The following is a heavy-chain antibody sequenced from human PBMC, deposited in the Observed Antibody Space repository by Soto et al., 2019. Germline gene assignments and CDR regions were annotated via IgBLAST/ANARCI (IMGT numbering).Heavy chain of an antibody. CDR2: IYYSGST. V-gene: IGHV4-59*01. D-gene: IGHD3-10*01. CDR3: ARGRVLWFGELFRAFDI. Sequence: PXETLSLTCTVSGGSISSYCWSWIRQPPGKGLEWIGYIYYSGSTNYNPSLKSRVTISVDTSKNQFSLKLSSVTAADTAVYYCARGRVLWFGELFRAFDIWGQGTMVTVSS. CDR1: GGSISSYC. J-gene: IGHJ3*02.